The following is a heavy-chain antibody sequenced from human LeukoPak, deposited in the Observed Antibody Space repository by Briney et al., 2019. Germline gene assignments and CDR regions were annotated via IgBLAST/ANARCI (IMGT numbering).Heavy chain of an antibody. CDR1: GFTFDDYA. J-gene: IGHJ5*02. V-gene: IGHV3-9*01. D-gene: IGHD3-22*01. CDR2: ISWNSGSI. CDR3: AKAHRYYDSSSDRFDP. Sequence: GRSLRLSCTASGFTFDDYAMHWVRQAPGKGLEWVSGISWNSGSIGYADSVKGRFTISRDNAKNSLYLQMNSLRAEDTAVYYCAKAHRYYDSSSDRFDPWGQGTLVTVSS.